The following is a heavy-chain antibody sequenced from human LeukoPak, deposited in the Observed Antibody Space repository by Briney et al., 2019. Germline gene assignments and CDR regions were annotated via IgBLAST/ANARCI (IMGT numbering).Heavy chain of an antibody. CDR1: GFTFSSYA. V-gene: IGHV3-30-3*01. Sequence: GGSLRLSCAAPGFTFSSYAMHWVRQAPGKGLEWVAVISYDGSNKYYADSVKGRFTISRDNSKNTLYLQMNSLRAEDTAVYYCARPPGDYWGQGTLVTVSS. J-gene: IGHJ4*02. CDR2: ISYDGSNK. CDR3: ARPPGDY.